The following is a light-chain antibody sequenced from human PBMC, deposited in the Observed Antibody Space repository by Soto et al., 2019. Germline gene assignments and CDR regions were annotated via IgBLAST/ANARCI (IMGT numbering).Light chain of an antibody. J-gene: IGLJ2*01. V-gene: IGLV2-14*01. Sequence: QSALTQPASVSGSPGQSITISCTGTSSDLAIYNYVSWYQQQPGKAPKLMIYQVTNRPSGVSNRFSGSRSGNTASLGITGLQTGDEADYYCGTWDSSLGAVVFGGGTKLTVL. CDR1: SSDLAIYNY. CDR2: QVT. CDR3: GTWDSSLGAVV.